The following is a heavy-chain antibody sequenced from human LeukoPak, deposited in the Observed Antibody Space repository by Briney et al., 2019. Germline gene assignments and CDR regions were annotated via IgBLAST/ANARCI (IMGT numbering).Heavy chain of an antibody. J-gene: IGHJ4*02. Sequence: GGSLRLSCAASGFTFSTYGMHWVRQAPGKGLEWVALISYDGSTKYYADSVKGRFTVSRGNSENTLYLQMNSLRAEDTAVYYCSYFGFWGQGARVTVS. CDR1: GFTFSTYG. CDR2: ISYDGSTK. D-gene: IGHD3-10*01. CDR3: SYFGF. V-gene: IGHV3-30*03.